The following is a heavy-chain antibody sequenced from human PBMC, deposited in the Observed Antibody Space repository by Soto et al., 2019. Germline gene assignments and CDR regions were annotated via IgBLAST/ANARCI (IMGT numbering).Heavy chain of an antibody. D-gene: IGHD5-12*01. V-gene: IGHV1-46*01. Sequence: QVQLVQSGAEVKKPGASVKVSCKASGYTFTSYYIHWVRQAPGQGLEWMGIINPSSGGTSYAQKFQGRVTMTRDTSTSTVYMDLSSLRSEDTAVFYCARESRAKDVWGQGTTVTVSS. CDR1: GYTFTSYY. J-gene: IGHJ6*02. CDR2: INPSSGGT. CDR3: ARESRAKDV.